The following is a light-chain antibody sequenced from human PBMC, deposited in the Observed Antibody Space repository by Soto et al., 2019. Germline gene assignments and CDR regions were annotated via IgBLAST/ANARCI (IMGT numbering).Light chain of an antibody. CDR3: MQTLESRT. CDR1: RSLLKANGYTY. Sequence: DIVMTQSPLSLTVTPGEPASISCRSSRSLLKANGYTYFHWFLQKPGQSPQLLIYLGYNRAPGVPDRFSGTGSGTDFTLKISRVEAEDVGVYYCMQTLESRTFGQGTKVHIK. CDR2: LGY. V-gene: IGKV2-28*01. J-gene: IGKJ1*01.